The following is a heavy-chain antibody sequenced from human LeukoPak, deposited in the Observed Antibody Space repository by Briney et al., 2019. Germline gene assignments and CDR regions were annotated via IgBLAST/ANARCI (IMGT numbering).Heavy chain of an antibody. D-gene: IGHD5-12*01. Sequence: ASVKVSCKASGYTFTGYFIHSVRQAPGQGLEWMGWINPNSGGTNYAQKFQGRVTMTRDTSITYMELSRLRSDDTALYYCARAYSGYEAFDYWGQGTLVTVSS. CDR3: ARAYSGYEAFDY. J-gene: IGHJ4*02. V-gene: IGHV1-2*02. CDR1: GYTFTGYF. CDR2: INPNSGGT.